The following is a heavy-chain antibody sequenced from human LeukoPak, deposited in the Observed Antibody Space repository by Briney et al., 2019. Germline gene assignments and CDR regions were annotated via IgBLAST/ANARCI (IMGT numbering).Heavy chain of an antibody. J-gene: IGHJ4*02. D-gene: IGHD4-23*01. CDR1: GFTFSSYS. CDR3: ARDYGGSSPFDY. V-gene: IGHV3-21*01. Sequence: AGSLRLSCAASGFTFSSYSMNWVRQAPGKGLEWVSPISSSSSYIYYADSVKGRFTISRDNAKNSLYLHMNSLRAEDTAVYYCARDYGGSSPFDYWGQGTVVTVSA. CDR2: ISSSSSYI.